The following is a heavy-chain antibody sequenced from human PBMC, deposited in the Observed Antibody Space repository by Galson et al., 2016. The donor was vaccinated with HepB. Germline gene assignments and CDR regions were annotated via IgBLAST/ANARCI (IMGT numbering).Heavy chain of an antibody. J-gene: IGHJ3*02. Sequence: TLSLTCSVSGGSISSGGYSWTWIRQPPGKGLEYIGYIFHNGRTYYNPSLNSRVTISIDRSKNQFSLKLNSVTAADTAVYYYAREPSGPNAKNAFDIWGQGTMGTVSS. CDR3: AREPSGPNAKNAFDI. CDR1: GGSISSGGYS. V-gene: IGHV4-30-2*01. CDR2: IFHNGRT. D-gene: IGHD2-8*01.